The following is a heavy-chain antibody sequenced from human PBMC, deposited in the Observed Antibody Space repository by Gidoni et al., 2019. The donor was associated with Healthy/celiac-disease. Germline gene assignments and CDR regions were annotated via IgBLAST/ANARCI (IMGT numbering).Heavy chain of an antibody. J-gene: IGHJ4*02. Sequence: EVKLVGSGGGLVHPGGSLRRSCAASGFTLSSYWMSWVRQAPGKGLEWVANIKQDGSEKYYVDSVKGRFTISRDNAKNSLYLQMNSLRAEDTAVYYCARDLATLGYWGQGTLVTVSS. V-gene: IGHV3-7*01. D-gene: IGHD3-16*01. CDR2: IKQDGSEK. CDR1: GFTLSSYW. CDR3: ARDLATLGY.